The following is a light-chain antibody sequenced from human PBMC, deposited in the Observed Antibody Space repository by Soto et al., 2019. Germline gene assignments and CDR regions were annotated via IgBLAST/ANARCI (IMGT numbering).Light chain of an antibody. CDR1: QSIGSW. CDR3: QHYNTYWYT. CDR2: KAS. V-gene: IGKV1-5*03. J-gene: IGKJ2*01. Sequence: DIQMTQSPSTLSASVGDRVTITCRASQSIGSWLAWYQQKPGKAPKLLIYKASSLESGVPSRFSGSGSGTEFTLTIRSLQPDDFETYYCQHYNTYWYTFGQGTKLEIK.